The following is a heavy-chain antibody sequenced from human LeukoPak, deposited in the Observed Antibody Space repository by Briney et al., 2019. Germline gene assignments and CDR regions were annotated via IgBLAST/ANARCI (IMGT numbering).Heavy chain of an antibody. CDR2: ISGSGAST. CDR3: AKRQTWLQRYYFDY. V-gene: IGHV3-23*01. D-gene: IGHD5-24*01. Sequence: GGSLRLSCAASGFTFSSYAMSWVRQAPGKGLEWVSGISGSGASTYSADSVKGRFTISRDNSKSTLYLQMNSLRAEDTAVFYCAKRQTWLQRYYFDYWGQGTLVTVSS. CDR1: GFTFSSYA. J-gene: IGHJ4*02.